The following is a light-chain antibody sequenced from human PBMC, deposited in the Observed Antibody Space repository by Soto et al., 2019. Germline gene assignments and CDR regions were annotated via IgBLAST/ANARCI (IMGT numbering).Light chain of an antibody. J-gene: IGKJ1*01. Sequence: DIQMTQSPSSLSASVGDRVTITCRASQSITNYLNWYQQKPGKAPKLLIYAASSLQSGVPSRFSGSGSGTDFTLTISSLQPDDFATYYCQQYDVDSGTFGQGTKVDIK. CDR2: AAS. CDR3: QQYDVDSGT. V-gene: IGKV1-39*01. CDR1: QSITNY.